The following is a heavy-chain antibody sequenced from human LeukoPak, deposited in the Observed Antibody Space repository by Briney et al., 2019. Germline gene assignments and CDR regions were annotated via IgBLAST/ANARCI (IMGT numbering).Heavy chain of an antibody. J-gene: IGHJ4*02. CDR1: GFTFSSYG. CDR2: ISYDGSNK. V-gene: IGHV3-30*18. CDR3: AKDLRVAPLSSSWYF. D-gene: IGHD6-13*01. Sequence: GRSLRLSCAASGFTFSSYGMHWVRQAPGKGLEWVAVISYDGSNKYYADSVKGRFTNSRDNSKNTLYLQMNSLRAEDTAVYYCAKDLRVAPLSSSWYFWGQGTLVTVSS.